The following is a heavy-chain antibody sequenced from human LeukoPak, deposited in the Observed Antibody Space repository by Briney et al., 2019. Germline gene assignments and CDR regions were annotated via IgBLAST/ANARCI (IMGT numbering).Heavy chain of an antibody. CDR2: IIPIFGTA. CDR3: ARAGYSSSWYRTPTLGEYYFDY. V-gene: IGHV1-69*13. J-gene: IGHJ4*02. Sequence: ASVKVSCKASGGTFSSYAISWVRQAPGQGLEWMGGIIPIFGTANYAQKFQGRVTITADESTSTAYIELSSLRSEDTAVYYCARAGYSSSWYRTPTLGEYYFDYWGQGTLVTVSS. D-gene: IGHD6-13*01. CDR1: GGTFSSYA.